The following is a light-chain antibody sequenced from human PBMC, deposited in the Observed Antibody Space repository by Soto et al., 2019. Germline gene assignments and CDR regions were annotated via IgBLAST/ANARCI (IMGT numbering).Light chain of an antibody. CDR2: GTS. CDR1: QSVNSNY. CDR3: QQYGSSPMYT. V-gene: IGKV3-20*01. Sequence: EIVLMQSPGTLSLSPGEGATLSCRASQSVNSNYLAWYQQKPGQAPTVLIYGTSSRATGIPDRFSGSGSGTDFTLTISRLEPEDFALYYCQQYGSSPMYTFGQGTRLEIK. J-gene: IGKJ5*01.